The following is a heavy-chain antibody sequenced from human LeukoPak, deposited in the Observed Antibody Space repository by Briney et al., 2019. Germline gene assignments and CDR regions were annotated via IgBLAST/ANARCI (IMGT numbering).Heavy chain of an antibody. D-gene: IGHD1-7*01. CDR3: AREGAGTRSWDY. J-gene: IGHJ4*02. CDR2: IKQDGSEK. CDR1: GFTFSSYW. Sequence: GGSLRLSCAASGFTFSSYWMSWVRQAPRKGLEWVANIKQDGSEKYYVDSVEGRFTISRDNAKNSLYPQMNSLRAEDTAVYYCAREGAGTRSWDYWGQGTLVTVSS. V-gene: IGHV3-7*01.